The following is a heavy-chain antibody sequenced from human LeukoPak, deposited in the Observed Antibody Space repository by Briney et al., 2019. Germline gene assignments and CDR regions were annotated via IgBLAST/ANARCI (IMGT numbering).Heavy chain of an antibody. CDR1: GGSISSSSYY. CDR2: IYYSGST. CDR3: ARESAVYSLKENWFDP. V-gene: IGHV4-61*01. D-gene: IGHD2-8*01. J-gene: IGHJ5*02. Sequence: SETLSLTCTVSGGSISSSSYYWSWIRQPPGKGLEWIGYIYYSGSTNYNPSLKSRVTISVDTSKNQFSLQLNSVTPEDTAVYYCARESAVYSLKENWFDPWGQGTLVTVSS.